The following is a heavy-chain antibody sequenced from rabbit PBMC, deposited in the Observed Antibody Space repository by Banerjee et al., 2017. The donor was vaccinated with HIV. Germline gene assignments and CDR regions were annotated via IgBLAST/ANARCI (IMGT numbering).Heavy chain of an antibody. J-gene: IGHJ4*01. CDR1: GFSFSSTYY. CDR3: ARDARYNDYGYYDL. Sequence: QEQLEESGGDLVKPEGSLTLTCTASGFSFSSTYYMCWVRQAPGKGLEWIACIYAGSGSTYYASWAKGRFTISKTSSTTVTLQMTNLTAADTATYFCARDARYNDYGYYDLWGPGTLVTVS. CDR2: IYAGSGST. D-gene: IGHD2-1*01. V-gene: IGHV1S45*01.